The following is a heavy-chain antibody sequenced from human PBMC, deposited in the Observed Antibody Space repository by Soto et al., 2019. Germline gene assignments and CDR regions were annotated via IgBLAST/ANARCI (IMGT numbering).Heavy chain of an antibody. D-gene: IGHD6-6*01. V-gene: IGHV4-31*03. CDR3: ASSTGGAARREYDY. Sequence: PSETLSLTCTVSGGSISSGGYYWSWIRQHPGKGLEWIGYIYYSGSTYYNPSLKGRVTISVDTSKNQFSLKLSSVTAADAAVYYCASSTGGAARREYDYWGQGTLVTVSS. CDR1: GGSISSGGYY. CDR2: IYYSGST. J-gene: IGHJ4*02.